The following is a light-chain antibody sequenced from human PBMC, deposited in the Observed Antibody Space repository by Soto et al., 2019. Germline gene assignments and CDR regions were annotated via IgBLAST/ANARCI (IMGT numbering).Light chain of an antibody. Sequence: DIQMTQSPSTLSASVGVRVTITCRASQSISTWLAWYQQKPGKAPKLLIYKASSLESGVPSRFSGSGSGTEFTLTICSLQPEDFATFYCQQYNIFPYTFGQGTKLEIK. J-gene: IGKJ2*01. CDR3: QQYNIFPYT. CDR1: QSISTW. V-gene: IGKV1-5*03. CDR2: KAS.